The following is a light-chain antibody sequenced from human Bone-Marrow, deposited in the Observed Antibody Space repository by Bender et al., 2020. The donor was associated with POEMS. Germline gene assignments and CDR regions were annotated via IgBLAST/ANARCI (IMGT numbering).Light chain of an antibody. CDR2: DVT. CDR3: SSFTSGRTVL. J-gene: IGLJ2*01. V-gene: IGLV2-14*02. Sequence: QSALTQPASVSGSPGQSITISCTGASSDVGAYNLVSWYQQYSGRPPKLIIYDVTNRPSGVSDRFSGSKSGNTASLTISGLQSEDEALYYCSSFTSGRTVLFGGGTQVTVL. CDR1: SSDVGAYNL.